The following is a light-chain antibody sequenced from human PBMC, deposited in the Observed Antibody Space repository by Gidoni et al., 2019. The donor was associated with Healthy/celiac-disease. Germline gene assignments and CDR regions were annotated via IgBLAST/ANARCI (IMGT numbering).Light chain of an antibody. CDR3: QQRSNWAYT. CDR2: DAS. J-gene: IGKJ2*01. Sequence: EIVLTQSPATLSLSPGERATLSCSASQSVSSYLAWYQQQPGQAPRLLIYDASNRATGIPARFSGSGSGTDFTLTISSLEPEDFAVYYCQQRSNWAYTFGQGTKLEIK. CDR1: QSVSSY. V-gene: IGKV3-11*01.